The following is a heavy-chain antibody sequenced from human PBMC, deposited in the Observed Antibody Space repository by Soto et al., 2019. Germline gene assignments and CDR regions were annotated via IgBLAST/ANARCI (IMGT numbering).Heavy chain of an antibody. J-gene: IGHJ4*02. CDR1: GFTFSSYA. D-gene: IGHD3-3*01. V-gene: IGHV3-23*01. CDR3: AKDRLEAFFSPFDY. Sequence: LRLSCAASGFTFSSYAMSWVRQAPGKGLEWVSAISGSGGSTYYADSVKGRFTISRDNSKNTLYLQMNSLRAEDTAVYYCAKDRLEAFFSPFDYWGQGTLVTVSS. CDR2: ISGSGGST.